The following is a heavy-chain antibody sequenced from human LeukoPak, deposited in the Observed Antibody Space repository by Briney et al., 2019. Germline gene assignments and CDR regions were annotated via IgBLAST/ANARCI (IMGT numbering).Heavy chain of an antibody. CDR2: INRDGSST. D-gene: IGHD5-18*01. J-gene: IGHJ4*02. V-gene: IGHV3-74*01. Sequence: HPGGSLRLSCAASGIIFSNYWMHWVRQAPGKGLVWVSRINRDGSSTSYADSVKGRFTISRGNAKNTLYLQMNSLRAEDTAVYYCARGGGYSYGSFDYWGQGTLVTVSS. CDR1: GIIFSNYW. CDR3: ARGGGYSYGSFDY.